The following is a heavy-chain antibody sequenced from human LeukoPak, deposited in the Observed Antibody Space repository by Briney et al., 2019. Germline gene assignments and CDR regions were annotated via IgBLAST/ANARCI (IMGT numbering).Heavy chain of an antibody. CDR3: ASLSRDGYNLDAFDI. D-gene: IGHD5-24*01. CDR2: IKNKTDGGTT. V-gene: IGHV3-15*01. Sequence: GWSLRLSCAASGLTFSNALISWLRQAPAKGLEWVGRIKNKTDGGTTDYAAPVKGRFTISRDDSKHTLYLQMNRLRAEDTAVYFCASLSRDGYNLDAFDIWGQGTMVTVSS. CDR1: GLTFSNAL. J-gene: IGHJ3*02.